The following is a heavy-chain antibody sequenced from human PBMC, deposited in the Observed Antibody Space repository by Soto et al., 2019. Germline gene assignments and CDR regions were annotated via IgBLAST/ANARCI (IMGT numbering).Heavy chain of an antibody. CDR1: GVCIISGDYY. Sequence: KPSGTXALTCTVCGVCIISGDYYLSWIRQPPGNGLEWIGYIYYSGRTYYNPSLKSRVTISVDTSKNQLSLKLSSVTAADTDVYYCELNSSGYY. D-gene: IGHD3-22*01. J-gene: IGHJ6*01. V-gene: IGHV4-30-4*01. CDR2: IYYSGRT. CDR3: ELNSSGYY.